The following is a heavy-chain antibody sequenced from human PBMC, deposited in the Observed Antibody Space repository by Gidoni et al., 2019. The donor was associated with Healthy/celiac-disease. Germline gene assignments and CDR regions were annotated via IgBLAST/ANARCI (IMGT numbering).Heavy chain of an antibody. CDR2: ISYDGSNK. Sequence: QVQLVESGGGVVQPGRSLRLSCAASGFTFSSYAMHWVRQAPGKGLEWVAVISYDGSNKYYADSVKGRFTISRDNSKNTLYLQMNSLRAEDTAVYYCASAYCSGGSCYTYYYYGMDVWGQGTTVTVSS. J-gene: IGHJ6*02. V-gene: IGHV3-30-3*01. CDR1: GFTFSSYA. D-gene: IGHD2-15*01. CDR3: ASAYCSGGSCYTYYYYGMDV.